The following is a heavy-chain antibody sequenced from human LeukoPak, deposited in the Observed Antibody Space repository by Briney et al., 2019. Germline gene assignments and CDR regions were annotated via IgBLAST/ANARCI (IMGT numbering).Heavy chain of an antibody. Sequence: ASVKVSCKASGYTFTSYAMNWVRQAPGQGLEWMGWINTNTGNPTYAQGFTGRFVFSLDTSVSTAYLRISSLKAEDTAVYYCARTGDLRELYNWFDPWGQGTLVTVSS. J-gene: IGHJ5*02. D-gene: IGHD1-7*01. CDR3: ARTGDLRELYNWFDP. CDR1: GYTFTSYA. CDR2: INTNTGNP. V-gene: IGHV7-4-1*02.